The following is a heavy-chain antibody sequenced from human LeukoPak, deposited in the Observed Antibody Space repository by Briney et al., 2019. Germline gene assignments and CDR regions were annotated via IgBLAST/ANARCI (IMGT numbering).Heavy chain of an antibody. V-gene: IGHV4-59*01. CDR2: IYYTGGT. CDR3: ARGGGWYEN. CDR1: GGSISNYY. J-gene: IGHJ4*02. Sequence: PSETLSLTCAVSGGSISNYYWSWVRQPPGKELEWVGYIYYTGGTNYNPSLKSRVTILVDPSKNQFSLKLSSVTTADTAVYYCARGGGWYENWGQGTLSPSPQ. D-gene: IGHD6-19*01.